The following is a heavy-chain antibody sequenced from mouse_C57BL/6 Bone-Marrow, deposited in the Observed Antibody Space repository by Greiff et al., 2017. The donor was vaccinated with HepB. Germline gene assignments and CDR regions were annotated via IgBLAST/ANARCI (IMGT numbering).Heavy chain of an antibody. CDR3: ARDYSNPFDY. J-gene: IGHJ2*01. CDR1: GFTFSDYY. D-gene: IGHD2-5*01. Sequence: EVQVVESEGGLVQPGSSMKLSCTASGFTFSDYYMAWVRQVPEKGLEWVANINYDGSSTYYLDSLKSRFIISRDNAKNILYLQMSSLKSEDTATYYCARDYSNPFDYWGQGTTLTVSS. CDR2: INYDGSST. V-gene: IGHV5-16*01.